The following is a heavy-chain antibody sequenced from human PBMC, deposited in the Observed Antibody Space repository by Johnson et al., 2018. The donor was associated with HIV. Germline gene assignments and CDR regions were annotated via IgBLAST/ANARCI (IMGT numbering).Heavy chain of an antibody. CDR1: GFTVSSNY. Sequence: EMQLVESGGGLVQPGGSLRLSCAASGFTVSSNYMSWVRQAPGKGLEWVSVIYSGGSTGYADSVKGRFTISRDNAKKSLYLQMKSLRDEDTALYYCARDGESQRLPLGDAFDVWGQGTLVTVYS. CDR2: IYSGGST. J-gene: IGHJ3*01. CDR3: ARDGESQRLPLGDAFDV. D-gene: IGHD6-25*01. V-gene: IGHV3-66*01.